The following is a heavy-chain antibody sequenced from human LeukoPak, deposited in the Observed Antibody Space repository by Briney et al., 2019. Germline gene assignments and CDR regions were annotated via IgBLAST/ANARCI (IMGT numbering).Heavy chain of an antibody. V-gene: IGHV3-30-3*01. J-gene: IGHJ4*02. CDR2: ISYDGSNK. Sequence: GGSLRLSCAASGFTFSSYAMHWVRQAPGKGLEWVAVISYDGSNKYYADSVKGRFTISRDNFKNTLYLQMNSLRAEDTAVYYCAKAGSSSWYYFDYWGQGTLVTVSS. CDR1: GFTFSSYA. D-gene: IGHD6-13*01. CDR3: AKAGSSSWYYFDY.